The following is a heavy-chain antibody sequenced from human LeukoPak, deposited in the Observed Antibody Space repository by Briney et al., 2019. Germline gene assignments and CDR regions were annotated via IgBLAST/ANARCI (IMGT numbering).Heavy chain of an antibody. CDR2: IYPDDSDT. CDR3: ARRSDTAMAYDY. J-gene: IGHJ4*02. D-gene: IGHD5-18*01. V-gene: IGHV5-51*01. CDR1: GYSFTNYW. Sequence: GESLKISCKGSGYSFTNYWIAWVREMPGKGLEWMGIIYPDDSDTKYSPSFQGQCTISADKSISTAYLQWSSLKASDTAMYYCARRSDTAMAYDYWGQGTLVTVSS.